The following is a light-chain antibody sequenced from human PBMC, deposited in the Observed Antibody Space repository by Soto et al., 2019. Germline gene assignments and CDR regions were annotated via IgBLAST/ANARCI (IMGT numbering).Light chain of an antibody. V-gene: IGLV9-49*01. CDR3: SSYAGSSNV. Sequence: QLVLIQPPSASGSLGASVTLTCTLSSDSSGYSNYQVDWYQQRPGKGPRFVMRVGIGGIVGSKGDGIPDRFSGSKSGNTASLTVSGLQAEDEADYYCSSYAGSSNVFGTGTKLTVL. CDR2: VGIGGIVG. CDR1: SDSSGYSNYQ. J-gene: IGLJ1*01.